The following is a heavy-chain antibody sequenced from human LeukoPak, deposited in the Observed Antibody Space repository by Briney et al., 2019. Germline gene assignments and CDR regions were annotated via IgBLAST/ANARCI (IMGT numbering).Heavy chain of an antibody. V-gene: IGHV3-48*04. D-gene: IGHD3-16*02. Sequence: GGSLRLSCAASGFTFSGYNINWVRQAPGKGLEWVAFIRSSGSLIYYAESVKGRFTISRDNAKNSLYLQMNSLRAEDTAVYYCASSGLIVMGYWGQGTLVTVSS. CDR3: ASSGLIVMGY. CDR2: IRSSGSLI. CDR1: GFTFSGYN. J-gene: IGHJ4*02.